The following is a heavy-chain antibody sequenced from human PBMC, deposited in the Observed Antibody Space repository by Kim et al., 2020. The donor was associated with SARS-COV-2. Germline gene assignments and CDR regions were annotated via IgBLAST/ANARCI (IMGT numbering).Heavy chain of an antibody. CDR1: GFTFSSYG. CDR3: AKDLRAYCGGDCSPGAF. V-gene: IGHV3-30*18. D-gene: IGHD2-21*01. Sequence: GGSLRLSCAASGFTFSSYGMHWVRQAPGKGLEWVAVISYDGSNKYYADSVKGRFTISRDNSKNTLYLQMNSLRAEDTAVYYCAKDLRAYCGGDCSPGAF. CDR2: ISYDGSNK. J-gene: IGHJ3*01.